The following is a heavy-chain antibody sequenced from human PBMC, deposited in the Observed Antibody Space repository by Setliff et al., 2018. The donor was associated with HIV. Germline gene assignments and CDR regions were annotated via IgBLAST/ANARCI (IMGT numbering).Heavy chain of an antibody. D-gene: IGHD2-2*02. CDR2: IKSKTDGWTT. V-gene: IGHV3-15*01. Sequence: GGSLRLSCAASGFTFSNAWMNWVRQAPGKGLEWVGRIKSKTDGWTTDYAAPVKGRFTISRDDSKNTLYLQMNSLKTGDTAVYYCTTVHYCSSSRCYIIDYWGQGTLFTVS. CDR1: GFTFSNAW. J-gene: IGHJ4*02. CDR3: TTVHYCSSSRCYIIDY.